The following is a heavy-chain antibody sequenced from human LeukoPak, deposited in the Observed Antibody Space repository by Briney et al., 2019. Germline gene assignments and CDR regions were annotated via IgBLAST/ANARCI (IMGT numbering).Heavy chain of an antibody. Sequence: LTGGSLRLSCAASGFTFSGSAMHWVRQASGKGLEWVGRIRSKANSYATAYAASVKGRFTISRDDSKNTAYLQMNSLRGEDTAVYYCAKDSLRERIVGSTTRGVNDYWGQGTLVTASS. CDR1: GFTFSGSA. CDR2: IRSKANSYAT. J-gene: IGHJ4*02. CDR3: AKDSLRERIVGSTTRGVNDY. V-gene: IGHV3-73*01. D-gene: IGHD1-26*01.